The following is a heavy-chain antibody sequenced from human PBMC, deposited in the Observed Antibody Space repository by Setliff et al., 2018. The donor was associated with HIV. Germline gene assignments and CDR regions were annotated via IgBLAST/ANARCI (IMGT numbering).Heavy chain of an antibody. V-gene: IGHV4-4*08. Sequence: KTSETLSLTCTVSGGSISRYFWNWIRQPPGKGLEWIGYLDTRGRAIYNPSLESRVAIWMDTSKNQFSLRLTSVAAADTAVYYCARQFWMLTTLYFDSLGPGTLVTVSS. J-gene: IGHJ4*02. CDR1: GGSISRYF. CDR3: ARQFWMLTTLYFDS. D-gene: IGHD3-16*01. CDR2: LDTRGRA.